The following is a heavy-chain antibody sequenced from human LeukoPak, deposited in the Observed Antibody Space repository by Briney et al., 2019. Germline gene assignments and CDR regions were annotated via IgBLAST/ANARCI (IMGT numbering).Heavy chain of an antibody. CDR3: EITGYSLGDDYMDV. CDR2: IYHSAST. CDR1: GGSVSTGGNY. Sequence: SQTLSLTCTVSGGSVSTGGNYWSWIRPPPGKGLEWFGYIYHSASTYYNPSRKSRVTISVDRSKNQFSLKLSSVTAADTAVYYCEITGYSLGDDYMDVWGKGTTVTVSS. D-gene: IGHD5-18*01. V-gene: IGHV4-30-2*01. J-gene: IGHJ6*03.